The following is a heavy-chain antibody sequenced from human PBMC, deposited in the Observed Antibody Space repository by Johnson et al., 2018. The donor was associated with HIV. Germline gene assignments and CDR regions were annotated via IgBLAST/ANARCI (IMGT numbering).Heavy chain of an antibody. CDR2: ISYDGRDA. D-gene: IGHD3-10*01. J-gene: IGHJ3*01. CDR3: ATRWFGEVSVYDAFDV. Sequence: QMLLVESGGGLVKPGGSLRLSCAASGFSFSDYYMNWIRQAPGKGLEWVAVISYDGRDAYYADSVKGRFTSSRDNSNNTLYLQMNSLRPEDSAFYYFATRWFGEVSVYDAFDVWGQGTMVTVSS. CDR1: GFSFSDYY. V-gene: IGHV3-30*03.